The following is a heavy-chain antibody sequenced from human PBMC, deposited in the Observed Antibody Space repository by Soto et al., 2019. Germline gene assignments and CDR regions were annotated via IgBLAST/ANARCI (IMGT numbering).Heavy chain of an antibody. CDR3: ARALRPYYYDSSGYYYVSDYYYYYGMDV. Sequence: GASVKVSCKASGGTFSSYAISWVRQAPGQGLEWMGGIIPIFGTANYAQKFQGRVTITADESTSTAYMELSSLRSEDTAVYYCARALRPYYYDSSGYYYVSDYYYYYGMDVWGQGTTVTVSS. V-gene: IGHV1-69*13. CDR2: IIPIFGTA. D-gene: IGHD3-22*01. CDR1: GGTFSSYA. J-gene: IGHJ6*02.